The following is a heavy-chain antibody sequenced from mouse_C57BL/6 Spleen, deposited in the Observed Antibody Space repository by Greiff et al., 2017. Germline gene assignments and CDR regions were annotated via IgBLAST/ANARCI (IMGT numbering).Heavy chain of an antibody. V-gene: IGHV5-12*01. CDR1: GFTFSDYY. CDR3: ASQYYYGSSSYAMDY. CDR2: ISNGGGST. Sequence: DVQLVESGGGLVQPGGSLKLSCAASGFTFSDYYMYWVRQTPEKRLEWVAYISNGGGSTYYPDTVKGRFTISRDNAKNTLYLQMSRLKSEDTAMYYCASQYYYGSSSYAMDYWGQGTSVTVSS. J-gene: IGHJ4*01. D-gene: IGHD1-1*01.